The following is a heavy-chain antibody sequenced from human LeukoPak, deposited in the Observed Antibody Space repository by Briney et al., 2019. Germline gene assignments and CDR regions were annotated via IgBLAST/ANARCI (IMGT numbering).Heavy chain of an antibody. CDR2: LSGNGLST. CDR3: ANSVSWPDKYIWFGP. D-gene: IGHD6-13*01. CDR1: GFTFSDYA. J-gene: IGHJ5*02. V-gene: IGHV3-23*01. Sequence: GGSLRLSCAASGFTFSDYAMNWVRQAPGKGLEWVSALSGNGLSTYYADSVKGRFTISRDNSKNTLYLQMNSLRAEDTAVYYCANSVSWPDKYIWFGPWGPGNLVTVSS.